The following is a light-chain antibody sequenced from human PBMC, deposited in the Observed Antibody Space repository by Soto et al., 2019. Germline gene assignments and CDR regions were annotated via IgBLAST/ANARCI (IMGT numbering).Light chain of an antibody. CDR1: QSLVYSDGNTY. CDR3: MQVTHWPPT. CDR2: KVS. Sequence: DVVMTQSPLSLPVTLGQPASISCRSSQSLVYSDGNTYFNWLHQRPGQPPRRLIYKVSQRDSGVPDRFSGSGSGTDFTLSISRVEAEDVGFYYCMQVTHWPPTFGGGTKVEIK. J-gene: IGKJ4*01. V-gene: IGKV2-30*01.